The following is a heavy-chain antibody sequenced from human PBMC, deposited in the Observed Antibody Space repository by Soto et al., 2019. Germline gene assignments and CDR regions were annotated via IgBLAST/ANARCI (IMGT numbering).Heavy chain of an antibody. V-gene: IGHV5-51*01. CDR1: LYSFTRYW. CDR2: MYAGDSDT. J-gene: IGHJ3*02. D-gene: IGHD3-10*01. CDR3: ATSTVSMVRGPLDAFDI. Sequence: ALKISCEGSLYSFTRYWICWVLNMPCKFLEWMGIMYAGDSDTRYSPSFQGQVTISVDKSISTAYLQYSSLKASDTAMYYCATSTVSMVRGPLDAFDIWGQGTMVTVSS.